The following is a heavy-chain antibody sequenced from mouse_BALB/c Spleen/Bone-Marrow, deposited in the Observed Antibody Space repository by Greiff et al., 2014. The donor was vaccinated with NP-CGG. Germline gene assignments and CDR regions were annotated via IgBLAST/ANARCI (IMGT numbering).Heavy chain of an antibody. CDR3: AKRGAYGNFWFAY. J-gene: IGHJ3*01. V-gene: IGHV5-6-5*01. CDR1: GFTFSSYA. Sequence: EVMLVESGGGLVKPGGSLKLSCAASGFTFSSYAMSWVRQTPEKRLEWVASISSGGSTYYPDSVKGRFTISRDNARNILYLQMSSLRSEDTAMYYCAKRGAYGNFWFAYWGQGTLATVSA. D-gene: IGHD2-10*02. CDR2: ISSGGST.